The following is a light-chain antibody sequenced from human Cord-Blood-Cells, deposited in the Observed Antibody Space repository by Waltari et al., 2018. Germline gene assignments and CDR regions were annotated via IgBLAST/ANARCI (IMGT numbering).Light chain of an antibody. V-gene: IGLV2-23*01. J-gene: IGLJ3*02. CDR3: CSYAGSSTWV. CDR2: EGS. Sequence: QPALPQPASVSGSPGQSITLSSPGTRSVFGGYNLVSWYHKPPGKAPKLMIYEGSKRASGVANRFSGSKSGNTASLTSSGLQAEDEADYYCCSYAGSSTWVFGGGTKLTVL. CDR1: RSVFGGYNL.